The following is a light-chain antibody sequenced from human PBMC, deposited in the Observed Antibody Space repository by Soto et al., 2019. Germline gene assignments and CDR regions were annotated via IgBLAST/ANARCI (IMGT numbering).Light chain of an antibody. Sequence: ETALTQPPVTLSLSPGERATLTCRASQSFRGLLAWYQQKPGQAPRLLIYDAYNRATGIPPRFSGSGSGTDFTLTISSLEPEDSAVYYCQQRHMWPITFGQGTRLEIK. J-gene: IGKJ5*01. CDR3: QQRHMWPIT. CDR2: DAY. V-gene: IGKV3-11*01. CDR1: QSFRGL.